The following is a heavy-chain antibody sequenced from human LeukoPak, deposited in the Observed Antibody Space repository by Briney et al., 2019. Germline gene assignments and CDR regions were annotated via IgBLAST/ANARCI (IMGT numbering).Heavy chain of an antibody. CDR2: ISSSSSYI. CDR3: ARDLITMIVVGPIDY. D-gene: IGHD3-22*01. V-gene: IGHV3-21*01. Sequence: GGSLRLSCAASGFTFSSYSMNWVRQAPGKGLEWVSSISSSSSYIYYVDSVKGRFTISRDNAKNSLYLQMNSLRAEDTAVYYCARDLITMIVVGPIDYWGQGTLVTVSS. J-gene: IGHJ4*02. CDR1: GFTFSSYS.